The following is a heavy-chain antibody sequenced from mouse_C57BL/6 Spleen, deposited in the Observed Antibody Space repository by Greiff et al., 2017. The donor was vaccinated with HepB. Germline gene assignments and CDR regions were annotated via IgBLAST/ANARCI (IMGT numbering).Heavy chain of an antibody. D-gene: IGHD1-1*01. CDR2: IYPGNSDT. Sequence: VQLQQSGTVLARPGASVKMSCKTSGYTFTSYWMHWVKQRPGQGLEWIGAIYPGNSDTSYNQKFKGKAKLTAVTSASTAYMELSSLTNEDSAVYYCTRSGTVVAPWGAMDYWGQGTSVTVSS. V-gene: IGHV1-5*01. CDR3: TRSGTVVAPWGAMDY. CDR1: GYTFTSYW. J-gene: IGHJ4*01.